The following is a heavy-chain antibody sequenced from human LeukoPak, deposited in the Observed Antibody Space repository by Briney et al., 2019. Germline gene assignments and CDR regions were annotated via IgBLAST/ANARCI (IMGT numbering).Heavy chain of an antibody. Sequence: KVSCKASGYTFTSYWIGWVRQMPGKGLEWMGIIYPGDSDTRYSPSFQGQVTISADKSISTAYLQWSSLKASDTAMYYCARLKTYYYGSGSRTDAFDIWGQGTMVTVSS. J-gene: IGHJ3*02. D-gene: IGHD3-10*01. CDR1: GYTFTSYW. CDR2: IYPGDSDT. CDR3: ARLKTYYYGSGSRTDAFDI. V-gene: IGHV5-51*01.